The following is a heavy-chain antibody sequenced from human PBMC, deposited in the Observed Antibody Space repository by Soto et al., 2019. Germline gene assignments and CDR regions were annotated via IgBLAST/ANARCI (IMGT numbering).Heavy chain of an antibody. Sequence: QVQLQESGPGLVKPSETLSLTCTVSGGSISGYYWSWIRQPPGKGLEWIGYISYSGSTNYNPSLKSRVTIPVDTSKNQFSLKLSSVTAADTAMYYCARAWGGNVFDFWGQGTLVTVSS. J-gene: IGHJ4*02. CDR2: ISYSGST. D-gene: IGHD3-16*01. CDR3: ARAWGGNVFDF. V-gene: IGHV4-59*08. CDR1: GGSISGYY.